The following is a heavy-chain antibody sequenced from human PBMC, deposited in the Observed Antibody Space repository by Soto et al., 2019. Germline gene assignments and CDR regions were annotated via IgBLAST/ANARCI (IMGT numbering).Heavy chain of an antibody. CDR2: INHSGST. CDR3: ARGIPVLRYFDWSPSRYYYGMDV. J-gene: IGHJ6*02. V-gene: IGHV4-34*01. Sequence: WETLSLTCAVYGGSFSGYYWSWIRQPPGKGLEWIGEINHSGSTNYNPSLKSRGTISVDTSKNQFSLKLSSVTAADTAVYYCARGIPVLRYFDWSPSRYYYGMDVWGQGTTVTVSS. D-gene: IGHD3-9*01. CDR1: GGSFSGYY.